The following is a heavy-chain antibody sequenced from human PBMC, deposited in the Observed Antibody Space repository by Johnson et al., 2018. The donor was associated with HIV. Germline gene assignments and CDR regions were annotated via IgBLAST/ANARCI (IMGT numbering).Heavy chain of an antibody. J-gene: IGHJ3*02. CDR3: ARERIAAAGLDAFDI. CDR1: GFTFDDYA. V-gene: IGHV3-9*01. D-gene: IGHD6-13*01. Sequence: EVQMVESGGGLVQPGGSLRLSCAPSGFTFDDYAMHWVRQPPGKGLEWVSGISWNSDNIAYADSVKGRFTIARDNAKHSLHLQMNSLRTEDTAIYYCARERIAAAGLDAFDIWGQGTMVTVSS. CDR2: ISWNSDNI.